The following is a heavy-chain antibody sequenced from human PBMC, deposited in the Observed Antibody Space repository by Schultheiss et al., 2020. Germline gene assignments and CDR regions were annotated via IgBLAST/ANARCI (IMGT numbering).Heavy chain of an antibody. V-gene: IGHV4-39*07. J-gene: IGHJ4*02. CDR3: ARDSGAYCGGDCYSSFDY. D-gene: IGHD2-21*02. CDR2: IYYSGST. CDR1: GGSISSGGYY. Sequence: SQTLSLTCTVSGGSISSGGYYWSWIRQPPGKGLEWIGSIYYSGSTYYNPSLKSRVTISVDTSNNQFSLKLSSVTAADTAVYYCARDSGAYCGGDCYSSFDYWGQGTLVTVSS.